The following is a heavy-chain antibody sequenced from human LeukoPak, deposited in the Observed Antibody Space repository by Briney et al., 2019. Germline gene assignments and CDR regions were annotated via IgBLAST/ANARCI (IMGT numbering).Heavy chain of an antibody. CDR1: GFTFSDYY. V-gene: IGHV3-11*01. J-gene: IGHJ5*02. CDR2: ISTSGGSV. CDR3: ARDRLFRLHDP. Sequence: PGGSLRLSCTASGFTFSDYYMGWIRQAPGKGLEWLSYISTSGGSVSYVDSVKGRFTVSRDNAKNSVYLQIDSLRAEDTAMYYCARDRLFRLHDPWGQGILVTVSS. D-gene: IGHD3-9*01.